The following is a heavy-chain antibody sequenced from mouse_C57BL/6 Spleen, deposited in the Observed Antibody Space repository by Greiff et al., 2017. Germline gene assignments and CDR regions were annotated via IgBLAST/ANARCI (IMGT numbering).Heavy chain of an antibody. CDR3: ARGGYDGYFYAMDY. J-gene: IGHJ4*01. V-gene: IGHV1-59*01. D-gene: IGHD2-3*01. Sequence: QVQLQQPGAELVRPGTSVKLSCKASGYTFTSYWMHWVKQRPGQGLEWIGVIDPSDSYTNYNQKFKGKATLTVDTSSSIAYMQLSSLTSEDSAVYYCARGGYDGYFYAMDYWGQGTSVTVSS. CDR1: GYTFTSYW. CDR2: IDPSDSYT.